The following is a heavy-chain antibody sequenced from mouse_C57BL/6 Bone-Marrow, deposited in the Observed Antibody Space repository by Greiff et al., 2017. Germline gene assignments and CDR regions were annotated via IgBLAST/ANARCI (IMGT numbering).Heavy chain of an antibody. CDR3: ARGRIGGSPEY. CDR1: GFTFSSYA. Sequence: DVHLVESGGGLVKPGGSLKLSCAASGFTFSSYAMSWVRQTPEKRLEWVATISDGGSYTYYPDNVKGRFTISRDTAKNNLYLQMSHLKSEDTAMYCCARGRIGGSPEYWGQGTTRTVSS. J-gene: IGHJ2*01. CDR2: ISDGGSYT. D-gene: IGHD1-1*02. V-gene: IGHV5-4*01.